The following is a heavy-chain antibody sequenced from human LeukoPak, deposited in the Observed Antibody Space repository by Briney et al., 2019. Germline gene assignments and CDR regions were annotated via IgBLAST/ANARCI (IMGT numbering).Heavy chain of an antibody. CDR1: GFTFSSYS. CDR3: ARDYSNWGGDFDY. CDR2: ISSSSSTI. J-gene: IGHJ4*02. D-gene: IGHD4-11*01. Sequence: PGGSLRLSCAASGFTFSSYSMNWVRQAPGKGLEWVSYISSSSSTIYYADSVKGRFTISRDNAKNSLYLQMNSLRAEDTAVYYCARDYSNWGGDFDYWGQGTLVTVSS. V-gene: IGHV3-48*01.